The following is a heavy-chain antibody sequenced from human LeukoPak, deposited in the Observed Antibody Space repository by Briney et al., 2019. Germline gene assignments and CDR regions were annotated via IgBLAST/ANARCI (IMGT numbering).Heavy chain of an antibody. CDR3: GKDPNGDYVGAFDFQR. D-gene: IGHD4-17*01. J-gene: IGHJ1*01. CDR2: ITGSGSTT. Sequence: PGGSLRLSCAASGFTFRNYAVVWVRQAPGKGLEWVSAITGSGSTTYYADSVRGRFTIYRDNSKNTLYLQMNSLRGEDTAVCYCGKDPNGDYVGAFDFQRWGQGTLVTVSS. V-gene: IGHV3-23*01. CDR1: GFTFRNYA.